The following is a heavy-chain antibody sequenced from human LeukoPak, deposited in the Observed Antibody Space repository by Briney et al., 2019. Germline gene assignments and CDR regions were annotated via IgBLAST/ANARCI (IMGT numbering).Heavy chain of an antibody. Sequence: GGSLRLSCAASGFTFSTNAMSWVRQAPGKGLEWVSGITGSDIRTYNADSAEGRFTISRDNAKNSLFLQMNSLGAEDTAVYYCARGGLTITMFGVPIIRNFDYWGQGTLVTVSS. CDR2: ITGSDIRT. CDR3: ARGGLTITMFGVPIIRNFDY. J-gene: IGHJ4*02. D-gene: IGHD3-3*01. CDR1: GFTFSTNA. V-gene: IGHV3-23*01.